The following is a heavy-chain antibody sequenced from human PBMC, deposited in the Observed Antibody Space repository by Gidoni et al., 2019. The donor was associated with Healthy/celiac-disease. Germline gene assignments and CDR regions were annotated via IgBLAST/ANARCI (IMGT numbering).Heavy chain of an antibody. CDR2: INHSGST. CDR1: GGSFSGYY. J-gene: IGHJ4*02. D-gene: IGHD3-10*01. Sequence: QVQLQQWGAGLFKPSETLSLTCAVYGGSFSGYYWSWIRQPPGKGLEWIGEINHSGSTNYNPSLKSRVTISVDTSKNQFSLKLSSVTAADTAVYYCAGRRITMVRGVIITYFYFDYWGQGTLVTVSS. V-gene: IGHV4-34*01. CDR3: AGRRITMVRGVIITYFYFDY.